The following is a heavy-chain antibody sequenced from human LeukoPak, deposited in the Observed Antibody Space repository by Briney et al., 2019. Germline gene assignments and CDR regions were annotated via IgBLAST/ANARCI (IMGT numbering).Heavy chain of an antibody. CDR3: ASLRERSYYARGFDY. CDR2: IYYSGST. Sequence: SETLSLTCTVSGGSISSSSYYWGWIRQPPGKGLEWIGSIYYSGSTYYNPSLKSRVTISVDTSKNQFSLKLSFVTAADTAVYYCASLRERSYYARGFDYWGQGTLVTVSS. V-gene: IGHV4-39*01. CDR1: GGSISSSSYY. J-gene: IGHJ4*02. D-gene: IGHD1-26*01.